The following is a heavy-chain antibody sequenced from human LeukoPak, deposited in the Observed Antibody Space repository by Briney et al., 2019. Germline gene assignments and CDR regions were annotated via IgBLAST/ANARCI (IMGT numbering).Heavy chain of an antibody. D-gene: IGHD3-9*01. Sequence: GGSLRLSCAASGFTFSSYAMSWVRQAPGKGLEWVPAISGSGGSTYYADSVKGRFTISRDNSKNTLYLQMNSLRAEDTAVYYCAKDYYDILDPYYLDYWGQGTLVTVSS. CDR3: AKDYYDILDPYYLDY. CDR1: GFTFSSYA. J-gene: IGHJ4*02. CDR2: ISGSGGST. V-gene: IGHV3-23*01.